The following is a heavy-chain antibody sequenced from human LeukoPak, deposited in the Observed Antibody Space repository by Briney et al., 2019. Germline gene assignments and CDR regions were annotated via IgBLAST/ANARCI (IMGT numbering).Heavy chain of an antibody. Sequence: GGSLRVSCAASGFTFTSDWMACVRQAPGKGLEWVANIKQDGSEKYYVDSVKGRFTISRDNAKNSMFLQMSSLRADDTAVYYCARGCCSGPSCYSDTFDLWGQGTMVTVSS. CDR3: ARGCCSGPSCYSDTFDL. V-gene: IGHV3-7*03. D-gene: IGHD2-2*01. J-gene: IGHJ3*01. CDR2: IKQDGSEK. CDR1: GFTFTSDW.